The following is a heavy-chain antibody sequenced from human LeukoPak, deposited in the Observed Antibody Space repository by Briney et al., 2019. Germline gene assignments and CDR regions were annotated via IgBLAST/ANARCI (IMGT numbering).Heavy chain of an antibody. V-gene: IGHV3-23*01. J-gene: IGHJ4*02. CDR1: EFTFSSYA. Sequence: PGGSLRLSCAASEFTFSSYAMSWVRQAPGKGLEWVSAISGSGGTKYYTDSVKGRFTISRDNSKNTLHLQMNSLSSEDTAVYYCGKEFSSSWYYYFDYWGQGTLVTVSS. CDR3: GKEFSSSWYYYFDY. D-gene: IGHD6-13*01. CDR2: ISGSGGTK.